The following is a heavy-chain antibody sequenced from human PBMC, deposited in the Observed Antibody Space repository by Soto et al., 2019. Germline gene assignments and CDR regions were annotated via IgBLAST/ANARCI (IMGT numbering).Heavy chain of an antibody. CDR3: ARDGYENWFDP. CDR1: GASISSYY. D-gene: IGHD5-12*01. Sequence: SETLSLTCTVSGASISSYYWSWIRQPPGKGLEWIGYLYNTGSTNYNPSLKSRVTISVDTSRNQFSLKLNSVTAADTAVYYCARDGYENWFDPWGQGTLVTVS. CDR2: LYNTGST. V-gene: IGHV4-59*01. J-gene: IGHJ5*02.